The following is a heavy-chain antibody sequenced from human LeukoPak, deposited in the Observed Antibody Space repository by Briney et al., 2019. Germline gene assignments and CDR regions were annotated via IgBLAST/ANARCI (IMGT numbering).Heavy chain of an antibody. CDR2: IHYSGRT. CDR3: ARHRDNYSSGDLDTFDM. J-gene: IGHJ3*02. V-gene: IGHV4-59*11. CDR1: GGSFSRHF. D-gene: IGHD2-15*01. Sequence: PSETLSLTCSVSGGSFSRHFWSWIRQPPGKGLDWIAFIHYSGRTKYNPSLQSRVTISIDTSENNFSLKLTSVTAADTAVYYCARHRDNYSSGDLDTFDMWGQGTVVSVSS.